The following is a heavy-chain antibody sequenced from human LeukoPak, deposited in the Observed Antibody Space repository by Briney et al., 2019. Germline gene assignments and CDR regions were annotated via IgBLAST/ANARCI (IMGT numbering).Heavy chain of an antibody. CDR2: IYTSGNT. D-gene: IGHD1-7*01. V-gene: IGHV4-61*02. CDR1: GGSISSGGYY. J-gene: IGHJ4*02. Sequence: PSQTLSLTCTVSGGSISSGGYYWSWIRQPAGKGLEWIGRIYTSGNTNYNPSLKSRATISVDTSKNQFSLELSSVTAADTAVYYCARELELRYWGQGTLVTVSS. CDR3: ARELELRY.